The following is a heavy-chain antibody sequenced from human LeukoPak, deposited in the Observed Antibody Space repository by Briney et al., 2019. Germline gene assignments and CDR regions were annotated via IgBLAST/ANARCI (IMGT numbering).Heavy chain of an antibody. CDR1: GDSMSNFY. J-gene: IGHJ4*02. CDR3: AREDWEEYYFDY. D-gene: IGHD1-26*01. Sequence: SETLSLTCTVSGDSMSNFYWSWIRQPAGKGLEWIGRIYTNGGTNYISSLKSRVTVSLDTSKSQFSLKLSSVTAADTAVYYCAREDWEEYYFDYWGQGTLVTVSS. CDR2: IYTNGGT. V-gene: IGHV4-4*07.